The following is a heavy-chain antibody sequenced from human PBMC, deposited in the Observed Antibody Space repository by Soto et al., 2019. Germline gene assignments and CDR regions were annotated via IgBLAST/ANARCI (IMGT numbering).Heavy chain of an antibody. Sequence: PGGSLRLSCAASGFTFSTYSMNWVRQAPGKGLEWVSYISSSSSTIFYTDSVKGRFTVSRDNAKNSLYLQMNSLRAEDTAVYYCAKIPPGYSYGYFYFDYWGQGTLVTVS. CDR1: GFTFSTYS. D-gene: IGHD5-18*01. J-gene: IGHJ4*02. CDR2: ISSSSSTI. V-gene: IGHV3-48*01. CDR3: AKIPPGYSYGYFYFDY.